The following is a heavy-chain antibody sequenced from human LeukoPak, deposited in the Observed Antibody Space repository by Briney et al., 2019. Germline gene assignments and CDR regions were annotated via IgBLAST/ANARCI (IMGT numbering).Heavy chain of an antibody. CDR3: ARVSPNVLLWFGELRYNWFDP. Sequence: PGGSLRLSCAASGFTFSSYEMNWVRRAPGKGLEWVSYISSSGSTIYYADSVKGRFTISRDNAKNSLYLQMNSLRAEDTAVYYCARVSPNVLLWFGELRYNWFDPWGQGTLVTVSS. CDR1: GFTFSSYE. V-gene: IGHV3-48*03. D-gene: IGHD3-10*01. CDR2: ISSSGSTI. J-gene: IGHJ5*02.